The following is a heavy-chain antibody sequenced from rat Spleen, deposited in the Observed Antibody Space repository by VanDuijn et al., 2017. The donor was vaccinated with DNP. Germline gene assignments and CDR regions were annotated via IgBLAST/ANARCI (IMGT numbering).Heavy chain of an antibody. Sequence: EVQLVESGGGLVQPGRSMKLSCAASGFTFSSFPMAWVRQAPTKGLEWVATISTSGGSTYYRDSVKGRFTISRDNAKSTLYLQMDSLRSEDTATYYCASRAPGDYFYGGYFDYWGQGVMVTVSS. CDR1: GFTFSSFP. D-gene: IGHD1-6*01. CDR2: ISTSGGST. V-gene: IGHV5-46*01. J-gene: IGHJ2*01. CDR3: ASRAPGDYFYGGYFDY.